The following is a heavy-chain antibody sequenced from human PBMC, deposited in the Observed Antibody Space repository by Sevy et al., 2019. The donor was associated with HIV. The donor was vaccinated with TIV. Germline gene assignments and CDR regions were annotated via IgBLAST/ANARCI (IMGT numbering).Heavy chain of an antibody. CDR2: ISGSGGST. Sequence: GGSLRLSCAASGFTFSTYAMSWVRQAPGKGLEWVSGISGSGGSTYYADSLKGRFTIFRDNSKNTLYLEMNSLGAGDTALYYCAKEYISGYSWGQGTLVTVSS. J-gene: IGHJ4*02. CDR1: GFTFSTYA. D-gene: IGHD6-19*01. CDR3: AKEYISGYS. V-gene: IGHV3-23*01.